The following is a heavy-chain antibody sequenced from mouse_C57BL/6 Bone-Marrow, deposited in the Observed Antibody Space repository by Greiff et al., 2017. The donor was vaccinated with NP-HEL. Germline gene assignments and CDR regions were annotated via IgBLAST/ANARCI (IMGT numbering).Heavy chain of an antibody. CDR2: IYPGDGDT. CDR3: AREGDLLCLYYYAMDY. D-gene: IGHD2-1*01. J-gene: IGHJ4*01. V-gene: IGHV1-80*01. CDR1: GYAFSSYW. Sequence: VQLQQSGAELVKPGASVKISCKASGYAFSSYWMNWVKQRPGKGLEWIGQIYPGDGDTNYNGKFKGKATLTADKSSSTAYMQLSSLTSEDSAVYFCAREGDLLCLYYYAMDYWGQGTSVTVSS.